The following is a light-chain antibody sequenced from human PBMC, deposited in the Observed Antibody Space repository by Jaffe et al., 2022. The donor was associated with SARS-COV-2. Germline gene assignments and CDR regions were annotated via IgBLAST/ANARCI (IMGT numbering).Light chain of an antibody. J-gene: IGLJ3*02. CDR2: RNN. CDR1: SSNIGNNH. CDR3: AAWDDSLSGTWV. Sequence: QSVLTQPPSASGTPGQRVTISCSGSSSNIGNNHVYWYQQLPGTAPKLLIYRNNERPSGVPDRFSVSKSGTSASLAISGLRSEDEADYYCAAWDDSLSGTWVFGGGTKVTVL. V-gene: IGLV1-47*01.